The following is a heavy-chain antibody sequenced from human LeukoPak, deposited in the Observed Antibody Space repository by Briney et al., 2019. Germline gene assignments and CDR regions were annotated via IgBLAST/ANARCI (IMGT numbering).Heavy chain of an antibody. CDR3: ARGAAITMIVGDAFDI. CDR2: ISSSSSYI. V-gene: IGHV3-21*01. D-gene: IGHD3-22*01. Sequence: GGSLRLSCAASGFTFSSYSMNWVRQAPGKGLEWVSSISSSSSYIYYADSVKGRFTISRDNAKNSLYLQMNSLRAEDTAVYYCARGAAITMIVGDAFDIWGQGTMVTVSS. J-gene: IGHJ3*02. CDR1: GFTFSSYS.